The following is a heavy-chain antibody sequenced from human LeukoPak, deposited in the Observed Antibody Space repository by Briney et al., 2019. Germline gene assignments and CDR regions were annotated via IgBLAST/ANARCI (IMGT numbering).Heavy chain of an antibody. CDR3: AKGDTS. J-gene: IGHJ5*02. Sequence: PGGSLRLSCAASGFNFSNYDMHWVRQAPGKGLEWVAFIRYDGSDKYYADSVKGRFTISRDNSKNILYLQMNGLRTDDPAVCYCAKGDTSWGQGTLVTVSS. D-gene: IGHD2-21*02. CDR1: GFNFSNYD. CDR2: IRYDGSDK. V-gene: IGHV3-30*02.